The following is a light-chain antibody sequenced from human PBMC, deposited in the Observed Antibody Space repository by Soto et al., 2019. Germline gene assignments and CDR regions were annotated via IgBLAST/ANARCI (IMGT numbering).Light chain of an antibody. V-gene: IGKV1-33*01. CDR2: DAS. Sequence: DIQMTQSPSSLSASVGDRVTIICQASQDITNYLNWYQQKPGKAPKLLIYDASNLETGVPSRFSGSGSGTHFSFTTSSLQPEDIATYYCQQYDNLPFTFGQGTRLEIK. CDR3: QQYDNLPFT. J-gene: IGKJ5*01. CDR1: QDITNY.